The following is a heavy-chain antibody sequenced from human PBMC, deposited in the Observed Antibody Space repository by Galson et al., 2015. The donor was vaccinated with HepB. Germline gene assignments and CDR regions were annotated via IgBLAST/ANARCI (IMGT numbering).Heavy chain of an antibody. J-gene: IGHJ4*02. CDR2: LYYSGST. Sequence: TLSLTCTVSGVSISSGGYYWSWIRQHPGKGLELIGYLYYSGSTYYNPSLKSRITVSVDTSKNQFSLKLSSVTAADTAVYYCATGTVILYYLDNWGQGSLVTVSS. CDR1: GVSISSGGYY. V-gene: IGHV4-31*03. CDR3: ATGTVILYYLDN. D-gene: IGHD2-21*01.